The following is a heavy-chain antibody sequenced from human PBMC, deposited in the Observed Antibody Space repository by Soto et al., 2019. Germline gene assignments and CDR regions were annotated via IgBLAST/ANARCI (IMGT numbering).Heavy chain of an antibody. CDR1: GFTVFNNY. CDR2: IFSGGST. V-gene: IGHV3-53*02. CDR3: ATHPSSLK. Sequence: EVQLVETGGGLVQPGGSLRLSCAASGFTVFNNYMSWVRQAPGEGLEWDSVIFSGGSTSYADSVKGRFTVSRDSSKNTLYLQMNSLRAEDTAVYYCATHPSSLKWGQGTLVTVSP. J-gene: IGHJ4*02.